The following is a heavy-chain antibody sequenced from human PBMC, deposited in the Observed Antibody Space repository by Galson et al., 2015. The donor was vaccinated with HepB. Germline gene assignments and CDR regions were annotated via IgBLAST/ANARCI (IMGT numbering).Heavy chain of an antibody. Sequence: SLRLSCAASGFTFGDYAMHWVRQAPGRGLEWVSGISWNRGSIGYEDSVKGRFRISRDNAKNNLYLQMHSLRAEDTALYYCAKDTLPAAISWPDYWGQGTLVTVSS. CDR1: GFTFGDYA. D-gene: IGHD2-2*01. CDR2: ISWNRGSI. CDR3: AKDTLPAAISWPDY. J-gene: IGHJ4*02. V-gene: IGHV3-9*01.